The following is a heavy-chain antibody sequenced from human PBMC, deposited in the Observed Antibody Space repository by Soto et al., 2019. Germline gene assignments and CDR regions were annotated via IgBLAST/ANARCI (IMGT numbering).Heavy chain of an antibody. CDR1: GFTFGNYH. V-gene: IGHV3-23*01. J-gene: IGHJ4*02. CDR2: VSSGGDYT. Sequence: EDHLLESGGGLVQPGGSLRLSCVASGFTFGNYHMAWVLQAPGKGLEWVSAVSSGGDYTFYIDSVRGRFTVSRDNSNSILYLQMNILRADDTAIYYCAKYSRTEHLGESWGQGTLVTVSS. CDR3: AKYSRTEHLGES. D-gene: IGHD1-26*01.